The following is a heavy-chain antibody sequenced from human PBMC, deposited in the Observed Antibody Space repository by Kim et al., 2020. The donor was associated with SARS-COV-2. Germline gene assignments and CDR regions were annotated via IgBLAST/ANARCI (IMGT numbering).Heavy chain of an antibody. V-gene: IGHV3-23*01. Sequence: SAGSVKGRFTISIDNSRNTLFLQMNSLRAEDTTIYYCAKFESYYQAHWVNVWGQGTTVTVSS. D-gene: IGHD3-10*01. J-gene: IGHJ6*02. CDR3: AKFESYYQAHWVNV.